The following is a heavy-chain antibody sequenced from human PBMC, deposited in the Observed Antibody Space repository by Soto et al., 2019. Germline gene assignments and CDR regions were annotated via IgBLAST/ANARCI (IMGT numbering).Heavy chain of an antibody. V-gene: IGHV1-8*01. CDR1: GYTFSNYD. D-gene: IGHD3-10*01. J-gene: IGHJ4*02. CDR2: VNPNNGDT. CDR3: AKVSRKGSAIDFDY. Sequence: QVQLVQSGAELKKPGASVKVSCKASGYTFSNYDMNWVRQATGQGPEWIGWVNPNNGDTGYAQKFQGLVTLTTDISTTTAYMELTSLRSEDTAIYYCAKVSRKGSAIDFDYWGQGPLITVSS.